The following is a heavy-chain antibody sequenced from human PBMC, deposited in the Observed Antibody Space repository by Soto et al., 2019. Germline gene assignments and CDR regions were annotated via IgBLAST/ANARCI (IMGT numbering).Heavy chain of an antibody. CDR1: GYTFTSFG. Sequence: GPELKRPGASVMLSCKASGYTFTSFGFSWVRQAPGQGLEWVGWISALTGEMKFAPRFHDRIELTTDRETQTGYMELRNLTPDDTAVYYCARDGWSMDTWNDAHFDYWGRGTLVTVSP. D-gene: IGHD1-1*01. CDR3: ARDGWSMDTWNDAHFDY. CDR2: ISALTGEM. J-gene: IGHJ4*02. V-gene: IGHV1-18*01.